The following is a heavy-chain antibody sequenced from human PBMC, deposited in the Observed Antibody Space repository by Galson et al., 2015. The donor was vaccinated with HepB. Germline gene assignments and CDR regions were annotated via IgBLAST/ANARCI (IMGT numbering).Heavy chain of an antibody. CDR2: ISPYNGNT. J-gene: IGHJ6*03. CDR3: ARVTGENSGTHYRDYYYYYMDV. D-gene: IGHD1-26*01. V-gene: IGHV1-18*01. Sequence: SVKVSCKASGYTFTSYGISWVRQAPGQGLEWMGWISPYNGNTNYAQNIQGRVTMTADTSTSTAYMELRSLISDDTAVYYCARVTGENSGTHYRDYYYYYMDVWGKGTTVTVSS. CDR1: GYTFTSYG.